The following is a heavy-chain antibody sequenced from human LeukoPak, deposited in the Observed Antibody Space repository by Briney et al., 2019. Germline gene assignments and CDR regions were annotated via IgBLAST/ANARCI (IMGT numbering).Heavy chain of an antibody. J-gene: IGHJ4*02. D-gene: IGHD3-10*01. V-gene: IGHV3-7*01. CDR2: IKQDESEK. CDR3: ARVNDYDSGSLYRPIDY. Sequence: GGSLRLSCEASGFTFNNYWMSWFRQAPGKGLEWVANIKQDESEKNYVDSVKGRFTISRDNVKNSLYLQMNSLRAEDTAVNSCARVNDYDSGSLYRPIDYWGQGTLVTVSS. CDR1: GFTFNNYW.